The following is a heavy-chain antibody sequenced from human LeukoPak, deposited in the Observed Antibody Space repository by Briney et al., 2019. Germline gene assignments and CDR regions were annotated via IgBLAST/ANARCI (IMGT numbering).Heavy chain of an antibody. Sequence: DSVKGRFTISRDNAKNSLYLQMNSLRAEDTALYYCAKASGSMVRGVVRAFDIWGQGTMVTVSS. D-gene: IGHD3-10*01. CDR3: AKASGSMVRGVVRAFDI. V-gene: IGHV3-9*01. J-gene: IGHJ3*02.